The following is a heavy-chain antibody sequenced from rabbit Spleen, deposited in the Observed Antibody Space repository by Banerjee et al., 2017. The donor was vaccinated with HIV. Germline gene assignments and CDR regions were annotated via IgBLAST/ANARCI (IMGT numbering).Heavy chain of an antibody. D-gene: IGHD1-1*01. Sequence: QSLEESGGDLVKPGASLTLTCTASGFSLSSSDYMCWVRQAPGKGLEWISCIYADSSGSTWYASWAKGRFTISKTSSTTVTLQMTSLTAADTATYFCARISAGYFGALDMWGPGTLVTVS. V-gene: IGHV1S40*01. CDR2: IYADSSGST. CDR3: ARISAGYFGALDM. J-gene: IGHJ4*01. CDR1: GFSLSSSDY.